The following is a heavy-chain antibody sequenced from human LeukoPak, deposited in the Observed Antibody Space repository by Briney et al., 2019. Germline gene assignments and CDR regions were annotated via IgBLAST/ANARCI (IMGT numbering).Heavy chain of an antibody. CDR3: AKDQDYDFWSGYCLDY. CDR2: IRYDGSNK. V-gene: IGHV3-30*02. D-gene: IGHD3-3*01. Sequence: GGSLRLSCAASGFSFSDYYMSWIRQAPGKGLEWVAFIRYDGSNKYYADSVKGRFTISRDNFKNTLYLQMNSLRAEDTAVYYCAKDQDYDFWSGYCLDYWGQGTLVTVSS. J-gene: IGHJ4*02. CDR1: GFSFSDYY.